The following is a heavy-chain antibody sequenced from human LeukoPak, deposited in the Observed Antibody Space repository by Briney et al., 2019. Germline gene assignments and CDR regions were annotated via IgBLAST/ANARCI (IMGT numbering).Heavy chain of an antibody. V-gene: IGHV1-8*01. CDR1: GYTFTIYD. CDR3: AVHLPGDYLDP. J-gene: IGHJ5*02. D-gene: IGHD4-17*01. CDR2: MNPDSGNT. Sequence: ASVKVSCKASGYTFTIYDINWVRQAAGQGLEWMGWMNPDSGNTDFAQKFQGRVAMTRNTSISTAYMELSSLTSEDTAVYYCAVHLPGDYLDPWGQGTLVTVSS.